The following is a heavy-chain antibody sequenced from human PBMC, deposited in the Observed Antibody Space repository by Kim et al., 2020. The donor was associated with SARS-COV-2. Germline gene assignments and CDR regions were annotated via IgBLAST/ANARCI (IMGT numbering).Heavy chain of an antibody. CDR3: ARDRCSSTSCYVFDNWFDP. J-gene: IGHJ5*02. V-gene: IGHV3-33*05. D-gene: IGHD2-2*01. CDR2: ISYDGSNK. CDR1: GFTFSSYG. Sequence: GGSLRLSCAASGFTFSSYGMHWVRQAPGKGLEWVAVISYDGSNKYYADSVKGRFTISRDNSKNTLYLQMNSLRAEDTAVYYCARDRCSSTSCYVFDNWFDPWGQGTLVTVSS.